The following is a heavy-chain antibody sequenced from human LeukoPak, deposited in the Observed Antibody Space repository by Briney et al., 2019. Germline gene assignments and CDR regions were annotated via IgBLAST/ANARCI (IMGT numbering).Heavy chain of an antibody. D-gene: IGHD5-12*01. CDR3: AREPTSGREPTSGRPLDY. Sequence: PSETLSLTCTVSGGSISGYFWTWIRQPAGKGLEWIGRIYSSGSNNCNPSLKSRVTMSLDTSKNHFSLNLTSVTAADTAVYYCAREPTSGREPTSGRPLDYWGQGTLVTVSS. CDR2: IYSSGSN. V-gene: IGHV4-4*07. CDR1: GGSISGYF. J-gene: IGHJ4*02.